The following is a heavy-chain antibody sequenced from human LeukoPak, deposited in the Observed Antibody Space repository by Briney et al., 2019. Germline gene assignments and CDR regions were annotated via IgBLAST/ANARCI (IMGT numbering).Heavy chain of an antibody. J-gene: IGHJ3*02. V-gene: IGHV1-8*01. D-gene: IGHD2-2*02. CDR2: MNPNSGNT. CDR1: GYTFTSYD. CDR3: ARSRIVVVPAAIRTYRGSYDAFDI. Sequence: ASVKVSCKASGYTFTSYDINWVRQATGQGLEWMGWMNPNSGNTGYAQKFQGRVTMTRNTSISTAYMELSSLRSEDTAVYYCARSRIVVVPAAIRTYRGSYDAFDIWGQGTMVTVSS.